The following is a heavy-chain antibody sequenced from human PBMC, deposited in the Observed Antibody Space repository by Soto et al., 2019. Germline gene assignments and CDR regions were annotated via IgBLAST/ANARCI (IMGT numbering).Heavy chain of an antibody. Sequence: SETLSLTCTVSGGSISSSSYYWGWIRQPPGKGLEWIGSIYYSGSTYYNPSLKSRLTIPVDTSKNQFSLKLSSVTAADTAVYYCARGYYYDSSGYYLDYWGQGTLVTVSS. CDR2: IYYSGST. J-gene: IGHJ4*02. CDR3: ARGYYYDSSGYYLDY. CDR1: GGSISSSSYY. V-gene: IGHV4-39*01. D-gene: IGHD3-22*01.